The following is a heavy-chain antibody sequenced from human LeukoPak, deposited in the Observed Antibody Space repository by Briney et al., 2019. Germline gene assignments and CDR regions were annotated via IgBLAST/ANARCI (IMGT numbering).Heavy chain of an antibody. Sequence: SETLSLTCAVYGGSFSGYSWSWIRQPPGKGLEWIGYIYHSGSTYYNPSLKSRVTISVDRSKNQFSLKLSSVTAADTAVYYCARLYCSGGSCYGNWFDPWGQGTLVTVSS. CDR3: ARLYCSGGSCYGNWFDP. CDR2: IYHSGST. D-gene: IGHD2-15*01. CDR1: GGSFSGYS. V-gene: IGHV4-30-2*01. J-gene: IGHJ5*02.